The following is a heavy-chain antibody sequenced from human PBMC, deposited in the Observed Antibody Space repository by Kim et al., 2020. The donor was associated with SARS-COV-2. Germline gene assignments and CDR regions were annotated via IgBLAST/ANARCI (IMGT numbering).Heavy chain of an antibody. J-gene: IGHJ5*02. CDR2: ISSNGGST. Sequence: GGSLRLSCSASGFTFSSYAMHWVRQAPGKGLEYVSAISSNGGSTYYADSVKGRFTISRDNSKNTLYLQMSSLRAEDTAVYYCVKVKEWNWFDPWGQGTLVTVSS. CDR3: VKVKEWNWFDP. CDR1: GFTFSSYA. V-gene: IGHV3-64D*06. D-gene: IGHD3-3*01.